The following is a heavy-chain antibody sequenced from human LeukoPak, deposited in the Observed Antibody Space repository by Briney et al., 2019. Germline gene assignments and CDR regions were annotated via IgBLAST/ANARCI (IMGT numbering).Heavy chain of an antibody. D-gene: IGHD3-10*01. V-gene: IGHV1-2*06. J-gene: IGHJ4*02. CDR2: INPNSGGT. CDR1: GYTFTGYY. Sequence: ASVKVSCKASGYTFTGYYMRWVRQAPGQGLEWMGRINPNSGGTNYAHTFQGRVTMSRDTSISTAYMELNSLRSDDTAVYYCAREGITLVRGVLSFFGYWGQGTLVTVSS. CDR3: AREGITLVRGVLSFFGY.